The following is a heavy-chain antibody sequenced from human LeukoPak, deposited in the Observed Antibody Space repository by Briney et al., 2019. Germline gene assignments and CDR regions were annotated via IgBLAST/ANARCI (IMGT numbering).Heavy chain of an antibody. CDR3: ARAGGGRPFDP. CDR1: GFTFSNYW. J-gene: IGHJ5*02. Sequence: GGSLRLSCEGSGFTFSNYWMSWVRQAPGKGLEWVANIKQDGSAKYYVDSVKGRFTISRDNAKNSLYLQMNSLRAEDTAVYYCARAGGGRPFDPWGQGTLVTVSS. V-gene: IGHV3-7*01. D-gene: IGHD3-16*01. CDR2: IKQDGSAK.